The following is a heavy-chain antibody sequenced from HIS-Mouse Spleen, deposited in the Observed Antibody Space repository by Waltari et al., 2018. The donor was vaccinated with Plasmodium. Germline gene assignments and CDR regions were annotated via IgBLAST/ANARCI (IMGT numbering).Heavy chain of an antibody. D-gene: IGHD6-13*01. J-gene: IGHJ1*01. CDR1: GYTFTGYY. V-gene: IGHV1-2*02. CDR2: INPNSGGT. CDR3: ARVLGYKAAAGTFVEYFQH. Sequence: QVQLVQSGAEVKKPGASMKVSCKASGYTFTGYYMHWVRQAPGQGLEWMGWINPNSGGTNYAQKFQGRVTMTRDTSISTAYMELSRLRSDDTAVYYCARVLGYKAAAGTFVEYFQHWGQGTLVTVSS.